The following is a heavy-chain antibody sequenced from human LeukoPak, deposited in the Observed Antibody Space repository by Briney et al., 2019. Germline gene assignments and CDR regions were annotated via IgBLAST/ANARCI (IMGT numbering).Heavy chain of an antibody. CDR2: IYSGGST. V-gene: IGHV3-53*01. CDR3: GRDRVSYFDY. J-gene: IGHJ4*02. CDR1: GFTVSSNY. D-gene: IGHD5/OR15-5a*01. Sequence: GGSLRLSCAASGFTVSSNYMSWVRQSPGKGLEWVSVIYSGGSTYYAGYVKGRFTISRDNSKDKLYLQMNSESAEDTAEYYCGRDRVSYFDYWGPGTLVTVSS.